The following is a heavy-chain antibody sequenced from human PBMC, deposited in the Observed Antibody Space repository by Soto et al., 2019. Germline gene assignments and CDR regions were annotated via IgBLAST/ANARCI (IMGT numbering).Heavy chain of an antibody. V-gene: IGHV4-34*01. CDR3: ARDKITGLFDY. CDR1: GGSFSGYY. D-gene: IGHD2-8*02. Sequence: QVQLQQWGAGLLKPSETLSLTCAVYGGSFSGYYWTWIRQPPGTGLEWIGEINHSGSTNYNPSPKSRGTISVDPSKNQFSLKLTSVTAADTAVYYCARDKITGLFDYWGQGTRVTVSS. J-gene: IGHJ4*02. CDR2: INHSGST.